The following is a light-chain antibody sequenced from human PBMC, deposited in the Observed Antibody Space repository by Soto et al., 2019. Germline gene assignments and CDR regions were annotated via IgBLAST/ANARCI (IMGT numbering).Light chain of an antibody. V-gene: IGKV1-5*01. Sequence: DIQMTQSPSFLSASVGDKVTITCRATESVSKWLAWYQEKPGNPPRPLIYDASSLESGVPSRFSGSGSGTEFTLTISSLQPDDFATYYCQQYNSYYTFGQGTKVDIK. CDR1: ESVSKW. J-gene: IGKJ2*01. CDR3: QQYNSYYT. CDR2: DAS.